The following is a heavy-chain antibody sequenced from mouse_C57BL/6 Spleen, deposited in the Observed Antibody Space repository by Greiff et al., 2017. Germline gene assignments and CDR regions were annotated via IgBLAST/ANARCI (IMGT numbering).Heavy chain of an antibody. J-gene: IGHJ1*03. CDR3: ARHEDGITTVNWYFDV. V-gene: IGHV1-62-2*01. Sequence: VQLQQSGAELVKPGASVKLSCKASGYTFTEYTIHWVKQRSGQGLEWIGWFYPGSGSIKYNEKFKDKATLTADNSSSTVYMELSSLTSEYSAVYFCARHEDGITTVNWYFDVWGTGTTVTVSS. CDR2: FYPGSGSI. CDR1: GYTFTEYT. D-gene: IGHD1-1*01.